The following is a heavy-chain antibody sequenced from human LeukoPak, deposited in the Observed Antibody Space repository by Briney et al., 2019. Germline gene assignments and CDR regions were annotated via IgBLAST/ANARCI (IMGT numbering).Heavy chain of an antibody. D-gene: IGHD2-2*01. J-gene: IGHJ3*02. CDR3: ARAQYCIITNCYDRGAAFDI. Sequence: SETLSLTCTVSGGSISNYYWSWIRQPTGKGLEWIGHIYYSGSTNYNPSLKSRGTISIDTSKNQFSLKLSSVTAADTAVYFCARAQYCIITNCYDRGAAFDIWGQGTMVTVSS. CDR2: IYYSGST. V-gene: IGHV4-59*01. CDR1: GGSISNYY.